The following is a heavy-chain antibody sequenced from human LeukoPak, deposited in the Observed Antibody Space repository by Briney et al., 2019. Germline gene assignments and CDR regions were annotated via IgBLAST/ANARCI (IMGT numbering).Heavy chain of an antibody. J-gene: IGHJ4*02. CDR3: TSRVVTTNDY. V-gene: IGHV3-7*03. CDR2: LKQDGSDR. Sequence: GGSLRLSCGVSGFSVTSYWMSWVRQAPGKGLEWVASLKQDGSDRYYVDSVKGRFTIARDDAKNSLYLQMNSLRAEDTAVYYCTSRVVTTNDYWGQGTLVTVSS. CDR1: GFSVTSYW. D-gene: IGHD3-3*01.